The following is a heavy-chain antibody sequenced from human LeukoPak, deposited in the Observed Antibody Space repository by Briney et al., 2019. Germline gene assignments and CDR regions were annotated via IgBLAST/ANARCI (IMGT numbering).Heavy chain of an antibody. V-gene: IGHV4-59*08. D-gene: IGHD2-21*02. CDR1: GGSMSTYY. CDR3: ARGGSIVVVTARYYFDY. Sequence: PSETLSLTCTVSGGSMSTYYWSWIRQPPGKGLEWIGYIYYSGSTKYNPSLKSRVTISLDPSRNPFSLHLTSVTAADTAVYYCARGGSIVVVTARYYFDYWGQGTLVTVSS. J-gene: IGHJ4*02. CDR2: IYYSGST.